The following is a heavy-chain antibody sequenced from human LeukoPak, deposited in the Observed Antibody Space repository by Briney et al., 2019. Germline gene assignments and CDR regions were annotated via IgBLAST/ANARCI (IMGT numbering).Heavy chain of an antibody. Sequence: TGGSLRLSCAASGFTFSSYAMSWVRQAPGKGLEWVSAISGSGGSTYYADSVKGRFTISRDNSKNTLYLQMNSLRAEDTAVYYCAKDPQRPQLYYYDSSGYGLPFGYWGQGTLVTVSS. CDR2: ISGSGGST. J-gene: IGHJ4*02. CDR1: GFTFSSYA. V-gene: IGHV3-23*01. D-gene: IGHD3-22*01. CDR3: AKDPQRPQLYYYDSSGYGLPFGY.